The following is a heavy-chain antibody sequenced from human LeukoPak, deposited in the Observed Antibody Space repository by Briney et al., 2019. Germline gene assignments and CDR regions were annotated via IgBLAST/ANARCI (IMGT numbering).Heavy chain of an antibody. CDR3: ARGRGYGYGIDY. CDR1: GASVSIGGPY. D-gene: IGHD5-18*01. J-gene: IGHJ4*02. Sequence: PSETLSLTCTVSGASVSIGGPYWSWIRQPPGTELESIAYVYYGGSTYYNPSLQSRVTISVDTSKNQFFLKLRSVAAADTGVYYCARGRGYGYGIDYWGQGTLVTVSS. V-gene: IGHV4-61*08. CDR2: VYYGGST.